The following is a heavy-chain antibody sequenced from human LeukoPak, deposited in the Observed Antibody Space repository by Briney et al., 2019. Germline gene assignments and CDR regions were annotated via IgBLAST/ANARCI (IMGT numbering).Heavy chain of an antibody. CDR2: IYYSGST. Sequence: SETLSLTCTVSGGSISSYYWSWIRQPPGKGLEWIGYIYYSGSTNYNPSLKSRVTISVDTSKNQFSLKLSSVTAADTAVYYCARDKRRGWFGEGRGAFDIWGQGTMVTVSS. CDR3: ARDKRRGWFGEGRGAFDI. J-gene: IGHJ3*02. D-gene: IGHD3-10*01. CDR1: GGSISSYY. V-gene: IGHV4-59*01.